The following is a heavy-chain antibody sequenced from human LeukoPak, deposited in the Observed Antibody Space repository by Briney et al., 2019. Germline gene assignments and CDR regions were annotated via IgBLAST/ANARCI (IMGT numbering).Heavy chain of an antibody. CDR2: IYYSGGT. V-gene: IGHV4-59*01. CDR1: GGAISSYY. CDR3: ARDGLYDSSGYYMDS. D-gene: IGHD3-22*01. J-gene: IGHJ4*02. Sequence: PSETLSLTCTLSGGAISSYYWSWIRQPPGKGLEWIGYIYYSGGTKYNPSLMSRVTISVDRAQSQFSLSLSSATAADTAVYYCARDGLYDSSGYYMDSWGQGTLVIVSS.